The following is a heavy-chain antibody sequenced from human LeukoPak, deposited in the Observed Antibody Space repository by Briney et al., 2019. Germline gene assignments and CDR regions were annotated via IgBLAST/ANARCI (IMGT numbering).Heavy chain of an antibody. CDR2: INPSGGTS. D-gene: IGHD3-3*01. Sequence: APVRVSCTASGYTFTTYDMHWGRQAPGQGGEGRGIINPSGGTSSYAHMFRRIVTMTSDTSTSTVYMELSSLRSEDTAVYYCASGAEWLLGSLYAFDIWGQGTLVTVSS. CDR3: ASGAEWLLGSLYAFDI. J-gene: IGHJ3*02. V-gene: IGHV1-46*01. CDR1: GYTFTTYD.